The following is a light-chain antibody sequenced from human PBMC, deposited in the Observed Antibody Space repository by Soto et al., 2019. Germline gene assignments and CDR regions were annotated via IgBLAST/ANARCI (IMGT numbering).Light chain of an antibody. Sequence: DIQMTQSPSSLSASVGDRVTITCRASQSISTYLNWYQQKPGKAPKVLIYAASSLQSGVPSRFSGSGSGTDFTLTISSLQPDDFATYYCQQYNTYQGTFGPGTKVDIK. CDR2: AAS. V-gene: IGKV1-39*01. CDR1: QSISTY. CDR3: QQYNTYQGT. J-gene: IGKJ1*01.